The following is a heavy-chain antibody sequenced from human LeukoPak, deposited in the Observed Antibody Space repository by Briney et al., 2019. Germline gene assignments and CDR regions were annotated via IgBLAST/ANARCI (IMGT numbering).Heavy chain of an antibody. J-gene: IGHJ4*02. CDR2: IIPIFGTA. CDR3: ARDCIGCHGFDS. D-gene: IGHD1-26*01. CDR1: GGTFSSYA. V-gene: IGHV1-69*05. Sequence: ASVKVSCKASGGTFSSYATSWVRQAPGQGLEWMGGIIPIFGTANYAQKFQGRVTITTDTSTSTAYMELRSLRSDDTAVYYCARDCIGCHGFDSWGQGTLVTVSS.